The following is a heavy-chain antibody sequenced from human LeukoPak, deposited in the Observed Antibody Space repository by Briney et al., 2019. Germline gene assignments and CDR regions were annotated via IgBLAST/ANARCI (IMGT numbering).Heavy chain of an antibody. CDR2: INHSGST. J-gene: IGHJ4*02. V-gene: IGHV4-34*01. CDR3: ARQSSGRAYGN. CDR1: GGSFSGYY. D-gene: IGHD3-10*01. Sequence: SETLSLTCAVYGGSFSGYYWSWIRQPPGKGLEWIGEINHSGSTNYNPSLKSRVTISVDTSKNQFSLKLSSVTAADTAVYYCARQSSGRAYGNWGQGTLVTVSS.